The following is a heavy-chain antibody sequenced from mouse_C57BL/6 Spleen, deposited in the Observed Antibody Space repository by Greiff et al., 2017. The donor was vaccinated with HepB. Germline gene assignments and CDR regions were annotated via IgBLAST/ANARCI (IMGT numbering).Heavy chain of an antibody. D-gene: IGHD2-5*01. CDR1: GFTFSSYG. J-gene: IGHJ1*03. Sequence: EVQLVESGGDLVKPGGSLKLSCAASGFTFSSYGMSWVRQTPDKRLEWVATISSGGSYTYYPDSVKGRFTISRDNAKNTLYLQMSSLKSEDTAMYYCARHRDSNYGHWYFDVWGTGTTVTVSS. CDR2: ISSGGSYT. CDR3: ARHRDSNYGHWYFDV. V-gene: IGHV5-6*01.